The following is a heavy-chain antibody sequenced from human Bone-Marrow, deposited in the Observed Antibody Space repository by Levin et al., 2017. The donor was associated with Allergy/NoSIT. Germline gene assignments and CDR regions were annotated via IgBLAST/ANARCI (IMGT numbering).Heavy chain of an antibody. V-gene: IGHV3-30-3*01. D-gene: IGHD3-22*01. CDR1: GFTFSSYA. Sequence: GGSLRLSCAASGFTFSSYAMHWVRQAPGKGLEWVAVISYDGSNKYYADSVKGRFTISRDNSKNTLYLQMNSLRAEDTAVYYCARERRITMIVVVIGTTTNWFDPWGQGTLVTVSS. CDR3: ARERRITMIVVVIGTTTNWFDP. J-gene: IGHJ5*02. CDR2: ISYDGSNK.